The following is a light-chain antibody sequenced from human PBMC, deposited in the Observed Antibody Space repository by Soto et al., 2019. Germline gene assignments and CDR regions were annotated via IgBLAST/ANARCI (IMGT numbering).Light chain of an antibody. V-gene: IGKV1-5*01. CDR1: QSISAC. CDR2: DVS. J-gene: IGKJ1*01. Sequence: DIQMTQSPSTLSASVGDRVTITCRARQSISACLAWYQQKPGKAPNLLIYDVSTLDSGVPSRFSGSASGTEFTLTISSLESDDFATYYCQQYHRYSTFGQGTRVDIK. CDR3: QQYHRYST.